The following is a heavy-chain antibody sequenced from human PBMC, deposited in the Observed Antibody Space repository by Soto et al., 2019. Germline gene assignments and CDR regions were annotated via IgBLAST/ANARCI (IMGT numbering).Heavy chain of an antibody. V-gene: IGHV4-30-4*02. Sequence: SETLSHTCTVSGGSISSGDYSWSWVRQSPGKGLEWIGHIYNSGITYYNPSLKSRVVISIDTSRNQFTLRLNSLTAADRALYFCARGVTVFGLVSRFWFDPWGQGTVVTVSS. CDR1: GGSISSGDYS. CDR3: ARGVTVFGLVSRFWFDP. D-gene: IGHD3-3*01. J-gene: IGHJ5*02. CDR2: IYNSGIT.